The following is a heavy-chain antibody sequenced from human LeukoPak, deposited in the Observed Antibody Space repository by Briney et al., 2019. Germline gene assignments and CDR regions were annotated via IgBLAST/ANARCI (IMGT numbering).Heavy chain of an antibody. Sequence: SETLSLTCAVYGGSFSGYYWSWIRQPPGKGLEWIGEINHSGRTNYNPSHKSRVTTSVDTSKNQFSLKLSSVTAADTAVYYCARQNYGAAPLRYWGQGTLVTVSS. CDR2: INHSGRT. D-gene: IGHD4/OR15-4a*01. CDR3: ARQNYGAAPLRY. J-gene: IGHJ4*02. V-gene: IGHV4-34*01. CDR1: GGSFSGYY.